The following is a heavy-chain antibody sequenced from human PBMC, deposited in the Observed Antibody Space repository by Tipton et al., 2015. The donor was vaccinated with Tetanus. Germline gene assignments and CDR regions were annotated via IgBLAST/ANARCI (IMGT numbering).Heavy chain of an antibody. CDR3: ASGMVYDSSGIADF. CDR1: GYTFTGYY. V-gene: IGHV1-2*02. Sequence: QSGPEVKKPGASVKDSCKASGYTFTGYYMHWVRQAPGQGLEWMGWINPNSGGTNYAQKFQGRVTMTRYTSFSQADMEVSRLRSDDTSIYYFASGMVYDSSGIADFWGQGTLVTVSS. J-gene: IGHJ4*02. D-gene: IGHD3-22*01. CDR2: INPNSGGT.